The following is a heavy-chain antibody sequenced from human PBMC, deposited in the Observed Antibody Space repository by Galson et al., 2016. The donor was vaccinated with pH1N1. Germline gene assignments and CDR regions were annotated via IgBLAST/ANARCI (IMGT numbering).Heavy chain of an antibody. J-gene: IGHJ6*02. D-gene: IGHD6-13*01. CDR1: GFSLSTTGMR. Sequence: PALVKPTQTLTLTCTFSGFSLSTTGMRVSWIRQPPGKALEWLARIDWDDSKFYSTSLKNRVTISKDTSKNQVVLEMTNMDPVDTATYYCARSRRMAAVGTSGYFYNSMDVWGQGTTVTVSS. CDR3: ARSRRMAAVGTSGYFYNSMDV. CDR2: IDWDDSK. V-gene: IGHV2-70*04.